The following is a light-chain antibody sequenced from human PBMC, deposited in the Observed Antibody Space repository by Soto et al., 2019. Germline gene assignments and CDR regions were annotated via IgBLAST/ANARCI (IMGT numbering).Light chain of an antibody. CDR3: QQHNVWPAT. CDR2: EAS. J-gene: IGKJ1*01. CDR1: QSVGSS. V-gene: IGKV3-15*01. Sequence: EIVLTQSPATLSLSPGERATLSCRASQSVGSSLAWYQQKPGQAPRLLIYEASTRATGVPARFSGSGSGTEFTLTISSLQSEDFAVYYCQQHNVWPATFGQGTKVDIK.